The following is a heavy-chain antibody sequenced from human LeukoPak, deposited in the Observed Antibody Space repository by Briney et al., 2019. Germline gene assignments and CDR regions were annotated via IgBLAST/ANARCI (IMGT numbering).Heavy chain of an antibody. CDR1: GSTFDDYG. Sequence: GGSLRLSCAASGSTFDDYGMSWVRQAPGKGLEWVSGINWNGGSTGYADSVKGRFTISRDNAKNSLYLQMNSLRAEDTALYYCARDFLAAATYYFDYWGQGTLVTVSS. CDR3: ARDFLAAATYYFDY. J-gene: IGHJ4*02. CDR2: INWNGGST. D-gene: IGHD6-13*01. V-gene: IGHV3-20*04.